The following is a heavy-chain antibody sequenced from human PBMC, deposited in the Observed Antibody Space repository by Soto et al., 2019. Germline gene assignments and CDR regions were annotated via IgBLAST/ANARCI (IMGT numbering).Heavy chain of an antibody. D-gene: IGHD4-17*01. CDR3: ARLYSDYGDYQNIDY. CDR1: GYRFATYY. J-gene: IGHJ4*02. Sequence: GASVKVSCKASGYRFATYYIHWVRQAPGQGLEWMGIINPVDSGTTYAQKFQGRVTMSRDTSTSTVYLELSSLKSEDTAVYYCARLYSDYGDYQNIDYWGQGTLVTVSS. V-gene: IGHV1-46*01. CDR2: INPVDSGT.